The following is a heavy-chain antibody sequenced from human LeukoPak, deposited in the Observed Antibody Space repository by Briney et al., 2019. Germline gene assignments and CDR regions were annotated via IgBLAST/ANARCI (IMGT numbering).Heavy chain of an antibody. V-gene: IGHV1-2*02. CDR1: GYTFTDYY. J-gene: IGHJ6*02. Sequence: ASVKVSCKASGYTFTDYYMHWVRQAPGQGLEWMGWINPNSGGTNYAQKFQGRVTMTTDPSISTAYMEVSRLRSDDTAVYYCARVRIGQQLDKYYYYAMDVWGQGTTVTVSS. D-gene: IGHD6-13*01. CDR2: INPNSGGT. CDR3: ARVRIGQQLDKYYYYAMDV.